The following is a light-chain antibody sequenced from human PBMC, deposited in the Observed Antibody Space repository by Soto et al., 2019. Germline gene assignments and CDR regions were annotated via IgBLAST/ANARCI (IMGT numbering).Light chain of an antibody. CDR1: ESVRTNS. CDR2: GAS. J-gene: IGKJ2*01. CDR3: HHYGYGADT. V-gene: IGKV3-20*01. Sequence: ELVWTQSPGTLSLSPGERATLSCRASESVRTNSLAWYQQHPGQAPRLLLFGASSRATGIPDRFTGSGSGADFSLTISRLEPEDSAVYFCHHYGYGADTFGRGTKLEIK.